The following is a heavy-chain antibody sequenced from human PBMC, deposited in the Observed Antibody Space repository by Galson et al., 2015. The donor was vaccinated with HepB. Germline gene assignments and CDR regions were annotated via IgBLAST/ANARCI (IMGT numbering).Heavy chain of an antibody. CDR3: TRDRRPSRWFGDSDAFDI. CDR2: IRTKAYGGTT. CDR1: GLTFGDYT. V-gene: IGHV3-49*04. Sequence: SLRLSCAASGLTFGDYTLSWVRQAPGKGLERVGFIRTKAYGGTTEYAASVKCRFSISRDDSKSIAYLQMNSLKTEDTAMYYCTRDRRPSRWFGDSDAFDIWGPGTMVTVSS. D-gene: IGHD3-10*01. J-gene: IGHJ3*02.